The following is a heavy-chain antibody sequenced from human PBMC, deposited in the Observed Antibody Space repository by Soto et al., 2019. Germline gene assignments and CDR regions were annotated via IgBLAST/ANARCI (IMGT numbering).Heavy chain of an antibody. D-gene: IGHD2-21*02. CDR3: ARVDGGNSADY. J-gene: IGHJ4*02. Sequence: QVQLVQSGAEVKKPGSSVKVSCKASGGTFSSYTISWVRQAPGQGLEWMGRIIPILGIANYAQKFQGRVTIPADKSTSTAYMELSSLRSEDTAVYYCARVDGGNSADYWGQGTLVTVSS. CDR1: GGTFSSYT. CDR2: IIPILGIA. V-gene: IGHV1-69*02.